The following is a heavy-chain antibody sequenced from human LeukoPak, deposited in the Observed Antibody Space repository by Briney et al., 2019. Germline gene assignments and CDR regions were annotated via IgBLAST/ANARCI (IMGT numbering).Heavy chain of an antibody. J-gene: IGHJ6*02. Sequence: GGSLRLSCAASGFTFSSYDMHWVRQATGKGLEWVSAIGTAGDTYYPGSVKGRFTISRENAKNSLYLQMNSLRAGDTAVYYCAREKVVRGVYYYYYGMDVWGQGTTVTASS. V-gene: IGHV3-13*01. CDR1: GFTFSSYD. CDR3: AREKVVRGVYYYYYGMDV. D-gene: IGHD3-10*01. CDR2: IGTAGDT.